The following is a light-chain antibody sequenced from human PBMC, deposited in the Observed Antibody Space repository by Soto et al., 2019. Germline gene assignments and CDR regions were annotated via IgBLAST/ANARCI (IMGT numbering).Light chain of an antibody. CDR2: EVN. J-gene: IGLJ3*02. Sequence: QSALTQPPSASGSPGQSVAISCSGTSGDVGAYNYVSWYQQHPGKAPKLIIYEVNKRPSGVPDRFSGSKSGTTASLTVSGLQAEDEDDYCCSSHAAIGVFGGGTKLTVL. CDR3: SSHAAIGV. V-gene: IGLV2-8*01. CDR1: SGDVGAYNY.